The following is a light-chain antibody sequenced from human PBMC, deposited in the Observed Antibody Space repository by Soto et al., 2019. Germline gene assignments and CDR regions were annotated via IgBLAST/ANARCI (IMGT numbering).Light chain of an antibody. V-gene: IGKV3-20*01. CDR2: GAS. CDR1: QSVSSSY. Sequence: EIVLTSSPGTLSLSPGERATLSCRASQSVSSSYLAWYQQKPGQAPRPLIYGASSRAIGIPDRFSGSGSGTDFTLTISRLEPEDFAVYYCQQYGSSPWTFGQGTKVDIK. CDR3: QQYGSSPWT. J-gene: IGKJ1*01.